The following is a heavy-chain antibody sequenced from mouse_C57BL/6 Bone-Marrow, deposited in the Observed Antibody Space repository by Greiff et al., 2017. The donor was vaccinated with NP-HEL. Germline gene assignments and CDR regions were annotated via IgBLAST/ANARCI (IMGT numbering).Heavy chain of an antibody. Sequence: QVQLQQSGAELVRPGTSVKVSCKASGYAFTNYLIEWVKQRPGQGLEWIGVLNPGSGGTNYNEKFKGKATLTADKSSSTAYMQLSSPTSEDSAVYFCARRDYSNYGFAYWGQGTLVTVSA. J-gene: IGHJ3*01. V-gene: IGHV1-54*01. CDR1: GYAFTNYL. CDR2: LNPGSGGT. D-gene: IGHD2-5*01. CDR3: ARRDYSNYGFAY.